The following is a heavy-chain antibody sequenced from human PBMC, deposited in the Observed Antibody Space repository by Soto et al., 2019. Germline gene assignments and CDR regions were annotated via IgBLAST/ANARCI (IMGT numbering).Heavy chain of an antibody. D-gene: IGHD3-22*01. J-gene: IGHJ4*02. V-gene: IGHV3-30*18. CDR2: ISYDGSNK. CDR1: GFTFSGYG. Sequence: GGSLRLCCAASGFTFSGYGMHWVRQAPGKGLEWVAVISYDGSNKYYADSVKGRFTISRDNSKNTLYLQMNSLRAEDTAVYYCAKEHPNYYDSSGYYGGFDYRGQGTLVLVSS. CDR3: AKEHPNYYDSSGYYGGFDY.